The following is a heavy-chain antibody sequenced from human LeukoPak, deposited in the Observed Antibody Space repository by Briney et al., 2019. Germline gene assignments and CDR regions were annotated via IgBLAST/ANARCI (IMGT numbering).Heavy chain of an antibody. CDR3: ARAWATLNWFDP. CDR2: IYYSGSTNYNPSLKSP. D-gene: IGHD7-27*01. J-gene: IGHJ5*02. Sequence: SSETLSLTCTVSGGSISSYYWSWIRQPPGKGLEWIGYIYYSGSTNYNPSLKSPNYNPSLKSRVTISVDTSKNQFSLKLSSVTAADTAVYYCARAWATLNWFDPWGQGTLVTVSS. CDR1: GGSISSYY. V-gene: IGHV4-59*01.